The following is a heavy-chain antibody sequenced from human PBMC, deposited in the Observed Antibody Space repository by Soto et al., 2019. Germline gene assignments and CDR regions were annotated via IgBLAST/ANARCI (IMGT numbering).Heavy chain of an antibody. CDR2: INVYNGNT. V-gene: IGHV1-18*01. J-gene: IGHJ5*02. D-gene: IGHD3-10*01. CDR3: ARGVGSGSYYNQYNWFDP. Sequence: QVQLVQSGGEVKKPGASVKVSCKASGNTFTNYGISWVRQAPGQGLEWMGWINVYNGNTKYAQKVQGRVTMTTDTSTSTAYMELRSLRSDDTAVYYCARGVGSGSYYNQYNWFDPWGQGTLVTVSS. CDR1: GNTFTNYG.